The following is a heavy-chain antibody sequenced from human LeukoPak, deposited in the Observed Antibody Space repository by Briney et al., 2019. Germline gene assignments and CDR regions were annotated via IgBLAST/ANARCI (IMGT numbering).Heavy chain of an antibody. J-gene: IGHJ4*02. CDR1: GFTFRSSD. CDR2: ISSSSSYI. Sequence: GGSLRLSCAASGFTFRSSDMSWVRQAPGKGLEWVSSISSSSSYIYYADSVKGRFTISRDNAKNSLYLQMNSLRAEDTAVYYCARAGDYEVTDYWGQGTLVTVSS. CDR3: ARAGDYEVTDY. D-gene: IGHD4-17*01. V-gene: IGHV3-21*01.